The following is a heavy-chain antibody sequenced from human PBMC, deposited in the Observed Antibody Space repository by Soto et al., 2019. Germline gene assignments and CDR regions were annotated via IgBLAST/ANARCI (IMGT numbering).Heavy chain of an antibody. CDR2: ISGSGDRT. CDR1: GFTFDNYA. J-gene: IGHJ5*01. CDR3: AKDYGGRGIITNLFDS. D-gene: IGHD3-10*01. V-gene: IGHV3-23*01. Sequence: EVQLLESGGGLVQPGGSLRISCTASGFTFDNYAMAWVRQAPGKGLEWVAGISGSGDRTNYVDSVKGRFTISRDNSKNKLYLQMNSLITEDTALYYCAKDYGGRGIITNLFDSWGQGTLVAVSS.